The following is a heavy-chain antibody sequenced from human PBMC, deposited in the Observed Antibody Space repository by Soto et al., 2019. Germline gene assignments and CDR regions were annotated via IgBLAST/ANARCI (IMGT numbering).Heavy chain of an antibody. CDR2: MNPNSGNT. V-gene: IGHV1-8*01. CDR1: GYTFTSYD. D-gene: IGHD2-2*01. Sequence: ASVKVSCKASGYTFTSYDINWVRQATGQGLEWMGWMNPNSGNTGYAQKFQGRVTMTRNTSISTAYMELSSLRSEDTAVYYCARGPRDIVVVPAARRRGLRYYYMDVWGKGTTVTVSS. CDR3: ARGPRDIVVVPAARRRGLRYYYMDV. J-gene: IGHJ6*03.